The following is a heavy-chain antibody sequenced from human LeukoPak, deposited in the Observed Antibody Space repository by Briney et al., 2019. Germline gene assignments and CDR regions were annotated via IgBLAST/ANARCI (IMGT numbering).Heavy chain of an antibody. Sequence: PSETLSLTCTVSGGPISSSSYYWGWIRQPPGKGLEWIGSIYYSGSTYYNPSLKSRVTISVDTSKNQFSLKLSSVTAADTAVYYCTRHDYGAFDYWGQGTLVTVSS. CDR2: IYYSGST. J-gene: IGHJ4*02. D-gene: IGHD4-17*01. CDR3: TRHDYGAFDY. V-gene: IGHV4-39*01. CDR1: GGPISSSSYY.